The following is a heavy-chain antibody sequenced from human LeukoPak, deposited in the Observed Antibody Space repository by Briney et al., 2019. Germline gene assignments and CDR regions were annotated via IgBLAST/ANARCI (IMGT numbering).Heavy chain of an antibody. CDR1: GFTVSSNY. D-gene: IGHD3-22*01. Sequence: GGSLRLSCAASGFTVSSNYMSWVRQAPGKGLEWVSVIYSGGSTYYADSVKGRFTISRDNSKNTLYLQMNSLRAEDTAVYYCAKSHDSSGYYLPFDYWGQGTLVTVSS. CDR3: AKSHDSSGYYLPFDY. J-gene: IGHJ4*02. CDR2: IYSGGST. V-gene: IGHV3-66*01.